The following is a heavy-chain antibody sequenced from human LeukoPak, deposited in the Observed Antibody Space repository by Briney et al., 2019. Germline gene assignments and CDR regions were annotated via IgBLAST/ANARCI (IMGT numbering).Heavy chain of an antibody. V-gene: IGHV3-23*01. D-gene: IGHD3-10*01. CDR1: GFTFSNYD. J-gene: IGHJ4*02. Sequence: QTGGSLRLSCAASGFTFSNYDMSWVRQAPGKGLEWVSAISGSGGSTYYADSVKGRFTISRDNSKNTLYLQMNSLRAEDTAVYYCAKDWGPYYYGSGSYHPVDYWGQGTLVTVSS. CDR3: AKDWGPYYYGSGSYHPVDY. CDR2: ISGSGGST.